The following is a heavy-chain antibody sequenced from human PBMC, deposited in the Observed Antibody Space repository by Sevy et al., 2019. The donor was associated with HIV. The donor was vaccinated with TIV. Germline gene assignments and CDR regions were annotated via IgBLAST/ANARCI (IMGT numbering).Heavy chain of an antibody. V-gene: IGHV1-2*02. Sequence: ASVKVSCKASGYTFTGYYMYWVRQAPGQGLEWMGWINPNSGGTNYAQKFQGRVTMTRDTSISTAYMELSRLRSDDTAVYYCAREYFDYYYGMDVWGQGTTVTVSS. CDR1: GYTFTGYY. J-gene: IGHJ6*02. CDR3: AREYFDYYYGMDV. D-gene: IGHD2-8*01. CDR2: INPNSGGT.